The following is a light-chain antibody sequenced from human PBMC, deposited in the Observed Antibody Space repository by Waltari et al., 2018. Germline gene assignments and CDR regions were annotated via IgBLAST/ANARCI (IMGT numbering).Light chain of an antibody. J-gene: IGLJ1*01. V-gene: IGLV2-14*01. CDR2: EVS. CDR1: SSDVGGYNY. Sequence: QSALTQPASVSGSPGQSITISCTGTSSDVGGYNYVSWYQQHPGKAPKLMIYEVSNRPSWVPNRFSGSKSGNTASLTISGLQAEDEADYYCSSYTSSSTPYVFGTGTKVTVL. CDR3: SSYTSSSTPYV.